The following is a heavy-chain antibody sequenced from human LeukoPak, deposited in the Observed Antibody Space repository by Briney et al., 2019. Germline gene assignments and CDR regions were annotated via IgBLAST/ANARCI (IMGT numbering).Heavy chain of an antibody. CDR1: GFTFSNFG. CDR2: FSGSGSST. V-gene: IGHV3-23*01. CDR3: SQDSGYVNFDY. Sequence: PGGSLRLSCAASGFTFSNFGMSWVRQAPGKGLEWVSSFSGSGSSTYYADSIKGRFTISRDNSKNTLYLQMNSLRAEDTAVYYCSQDSGYVNFDYWGQGTQVTVSS. J-gene: IGHJ4*02. D-gene: IGHD5-12*01.